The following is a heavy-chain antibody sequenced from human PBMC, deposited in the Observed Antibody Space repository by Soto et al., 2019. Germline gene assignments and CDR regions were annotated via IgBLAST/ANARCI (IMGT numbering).Heavy chain of an antibody. Sequence: SETLSLTCAVYGGSFSGYYWSWIRQPPGKGLEWIGEINHSGSTNYNPSLKSRVTISVDTSKNQFSLKLSSVTAADTAVYYCARGNLGMGPYWYFDLWGRGTLVTVSS. CDR2: INHSGST. J-gene: IGHJ2*01. CDR3: ARGNLGMGPYWYFDL. V-gene: IGHV4-34*01. CDR1: GGSFSGYY. D-gene: IGHD7-27*01.